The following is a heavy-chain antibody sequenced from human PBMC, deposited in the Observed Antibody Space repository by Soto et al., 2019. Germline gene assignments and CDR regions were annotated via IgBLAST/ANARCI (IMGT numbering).Heavy chain of an antibody. CDR3: ARTLYSYGPRFDY. J-gene: IGHJ4*02. CDR2: IYYSGTT. CDR1: GGSISSYY. Sequence: PSETLSLTCSVSGGSISSYYWNWIRRPPGKGLEWIGYIYYSGTTNYNPSLKSRVTISVDTSKNQFSLKLSSVTAADTAVYYCARTLYSYGPRFDYWGQGTLVTVSS. V-gene: IGHV4-59*01. D-gene: IGHD5-18*01.